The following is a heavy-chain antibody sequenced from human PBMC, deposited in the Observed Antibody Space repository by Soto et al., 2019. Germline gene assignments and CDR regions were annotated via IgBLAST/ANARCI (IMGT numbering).Heavy chain of an antibody. V-gene: IGHV3-30*18. CDR3: AKDSLLFSTGTTFLDY. CDR1: GFTFSSYG. Sequence: GGSLRLSCAASGFTFSSYGMHWVRQAPGKGLEWVAVISYDGSNKYYADSVKGRFTISRDNSKNTLYLQMNSLRAEDTAVYYCAKDSLLFSTGTTFLDYWGQGTLVTVSS. CDR2: ISYDGSNK. J-gene: IGHJ4*02. D-gene: IGHD1-7*01.